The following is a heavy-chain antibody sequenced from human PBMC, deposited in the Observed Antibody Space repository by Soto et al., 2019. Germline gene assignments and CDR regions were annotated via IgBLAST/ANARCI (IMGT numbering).Heavy chain of an antibody. CDR1: GFTVSSYW. J-gene: IGHJ4*02. V-gene: IGHV3-7*01. CDR2: LKQDGSEK. CDR3: AREAVLWFGELSLDY. Sequence: EVQLVESGGGLVQPGGSLRLSCAASGFTVSSYWMSWVRQAPGKGLEWVANLKQDGSEKYYVDSVKGRFTISRDNAKNSLYLQMNSLRAEDTAVYYCAREAVLWFGELSLDYWGQGTLVTVSS. D-gene: IGHD3-10*01.